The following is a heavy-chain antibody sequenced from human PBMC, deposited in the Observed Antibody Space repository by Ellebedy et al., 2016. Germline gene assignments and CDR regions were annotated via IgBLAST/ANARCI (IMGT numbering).Heavy chain of an antibody. V-gene: IGHV4-4*07. CDR1: GGSISSYY. CDR3: ARGGYYGSGTSFDY. Sequence: SETLSLTXTVSGGSISSYYWSWIRQPAGKGLEWIGRIYTSGSTNYNPSLKSRVTMSVDTSKNQFSLKLSSVTAADTAVYYCARGGYYGSGTSFDYWGQGTLVTVSS. D-gene: IGHD3-10*01. CDR2: IYTSGST. J-gene: IGHJ4*02.